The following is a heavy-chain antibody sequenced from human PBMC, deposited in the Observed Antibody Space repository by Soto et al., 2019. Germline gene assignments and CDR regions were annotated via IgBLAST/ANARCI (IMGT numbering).Heavy chain of an antibody. CDR3: AQNKYWIDDGPDAFDI. CDR1: GYTFTSYG. V-gene: IGHV1-18*01. J-gene: IGHJ3*02. CDR2: ISAYNGNT. D-gene: IGHD1-1*01. Sequence: ASVKVSCKASGYTFTSYGISWVRQAPGQGLEWMGWISAYNGNTNYAQKLQGRVTMTTDTSTSTAYMELRSLRSDDTAVYYCAQNKYWIDDGPDAFDIWGQGTMVTVS.